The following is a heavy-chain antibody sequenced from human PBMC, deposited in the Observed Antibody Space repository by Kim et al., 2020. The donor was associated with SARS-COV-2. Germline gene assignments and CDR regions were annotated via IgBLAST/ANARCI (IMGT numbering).Heavy chain of an antibody. V-gene: IGHV3-74*01. CDR1: GFTFSSHW. Sequence: GGSLRLSCAASGFTFSSHWMHWVRQAPGKGLVWVSRINSHGSTINYADSVKGRFTISRDNAKNTLYLQMNSLRAEDTAVYYCARRQFTSGWYYFDYWGQG. CDR2: INSHGSTI. D-gene: IGHD6-19*01. CDR3: ARRQFTSGWYYFDY. J-gene: IGHJ4*02.